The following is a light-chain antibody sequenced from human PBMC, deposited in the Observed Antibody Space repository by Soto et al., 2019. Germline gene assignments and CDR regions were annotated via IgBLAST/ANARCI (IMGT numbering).Light chain of an antibody. V-gene: IGKV3-15*01. CDR1: QGIGDT. CDR3: QQYSSYSLT. CDR2: DTS. J-gene: IGKJ4*01. Sequence: EIVLTQSPGTLSLSPGEGATLSFRASQGIGDTLAWYQHKPGQTPRLLIYDTSTRATGVPARFSGSRSGTEFTLTISSLQPEDFATYYCQQYSSYSLTFGGGTKVDIK.